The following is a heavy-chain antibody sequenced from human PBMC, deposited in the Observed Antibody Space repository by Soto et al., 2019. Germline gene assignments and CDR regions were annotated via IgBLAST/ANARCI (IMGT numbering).Heavy chain of an antibody. D-gene: IGHD3-3*01. CDR1: GFTFSSYA. J-gene: IGHJ4*02. V-gene: IGHV3-23*01. CDR3: AKHLEWLYSGLGY. Sequence: EVQLLESGGGLVQPGGSLRLSCAASGFTFSSYAMSWVRQAPGKGLEWVSAISGSGGSTYYADSVKGRFTISRDNSNNTLYLQMNSLRAEDTAVYYCAKHLEWLYSGLGYWGQGTLVTVSS. CDR2: ISGSGGST.